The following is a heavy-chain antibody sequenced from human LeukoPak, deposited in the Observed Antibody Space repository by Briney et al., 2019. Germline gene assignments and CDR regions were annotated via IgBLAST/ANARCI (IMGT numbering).Heavy chain of an antibody. CDR2: INPNSGGT. D-gene: IGHD5-12*01. V-gene: IGHV1-2*02. CDR3: ARLAATKTTFDY. J-gene: IGHJ4*02. CDR1: GYTFTGYY. Sequence: ASVKVSCKASGYTFTGYYMHWVRQAPGQGLEWMGWINPNSGGTNYAQKFQGRVTMTRDTSISTAYMELSRLRSDDTAVYYCARLAATKTTFDYWGQGTLVTVSS.